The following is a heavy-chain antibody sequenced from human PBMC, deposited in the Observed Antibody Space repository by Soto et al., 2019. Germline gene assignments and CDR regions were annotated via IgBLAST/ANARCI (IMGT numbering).Heavy chain of an antibody. CDR3: ARIPQGSQTYDYYGMDV. CDR2: IDWDDDK. CDR1: GFSLSTSGMC. V-gene: IGHV2-70*01. Sequence: SGPTLVNPTQTLTLTCTFSGFSLSTSGMCVSWIRQPPGKALEWLALIDWDDDKYYSTSLKTRLTISKDTSKNQVVLTMTNMDPVDTATYYCARIPQGSQTYDYYGMDVWGQGTTVTVSS. J-gene: IGHJ6*02.